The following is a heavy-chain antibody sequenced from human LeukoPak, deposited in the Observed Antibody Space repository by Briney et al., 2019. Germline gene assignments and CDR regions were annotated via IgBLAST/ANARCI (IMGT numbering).Heavy chain of an antibody. CDR3: AKDLREDCSGGSCYYFDY. Sequence: PGGSLRLSCAASGFTFDTYAMTWVRQAPGKGLEWVSAISGSGYSTYYADSVKGRFTITRDNSRNTLYLQMNSLRAEDTAVYYCAKDLREDCSGGSCYYFDYWGQGTLVTVSS. CDR2: ISGSGYST. V-gene: IGHV3-23*01. J-gene: IGHJ4*02. D-gene: IGHD2-15*01. CDR1: GFTFDTYA.